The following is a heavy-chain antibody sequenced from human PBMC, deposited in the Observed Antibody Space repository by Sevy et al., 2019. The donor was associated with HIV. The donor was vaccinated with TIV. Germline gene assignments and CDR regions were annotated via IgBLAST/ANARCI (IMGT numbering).Heavy chain of an antibody. CDR2: INQDGSET. D-gene: IGHD2-21*01. CDR3: ARKRPAYFDY. V-gene: IGHV3-7*03. CDR1: GFTFSFYW. Sequence: GGSLRLSCAVSGFTFSFYWMTWVRQAPGKGLEWVANINQDGSETYYVDSVKGRFTISRDNAKNSLYLQMDGLRAEDTAVYYCARKRPAYFDYWGQGTLVTVSS. J-gene: IGHJ4*02.